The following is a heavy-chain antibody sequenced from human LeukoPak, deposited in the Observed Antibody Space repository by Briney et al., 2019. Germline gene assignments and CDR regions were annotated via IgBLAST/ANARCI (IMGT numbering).Heavy chain of an antibody. Sequence: GGFLRLSCAASGFTFSSYSMNWVRQAPGKGLEWVSSISSSSSYIYYADSVKGRFTISRDNAKNSLYLQMNSLRAEDTAVYYCARDGLRFLEWLVSPRWFDPWGQGTLVTVSS. V-gene: IGHV3-21*01. D-gene: IGHD3-3*01. CDR2: ISSSSSYI. CDR1: GFTFSSYS. J-gene: IGHJ5*02. CDR3: ARDGLRFLEWLVSPRWFDP.